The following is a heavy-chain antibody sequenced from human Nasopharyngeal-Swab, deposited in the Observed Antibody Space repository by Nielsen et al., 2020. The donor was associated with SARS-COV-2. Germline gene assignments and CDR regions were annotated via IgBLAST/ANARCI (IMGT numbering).Heavy chain of an antibody. D-gene: IGHD3-3*01. CDR2: ISAYSGNT. Sequence: ASVKVSCKASGYTFTSYGISWVRQAPGQGLEWMGWISAYSGNTNYAQKLQGRVTMTTDTSTSTAYMELRSLRSDDTAVYYCARLYVDFWSGYSLPHDYWGQGTLVTVSS. CDR3: ARLYVDFWSGYSLPHDY. CDR1: GYTFTSYG. J-gene: IGHJ4*02. V-gene: IGHV1-18*01.